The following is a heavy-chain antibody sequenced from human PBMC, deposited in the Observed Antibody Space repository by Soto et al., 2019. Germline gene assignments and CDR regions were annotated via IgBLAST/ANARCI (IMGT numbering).Heavy chain of an antibody. J-gene: IGHJ4*02. CDR2: VYYSGRT. Sequence: QVQLQESGPGLVKPSDTLSLTCTVSGGSISSYYWSWIRQPPGKGLEWLGYVYYSGRTNYNPSLKSRVTISLDTSKNQFSLKVSSVTAADTAEYYCVRHSMTAGQIDYWGQGTTVTVSS. V-gene: IGHV4-59*08. D-gene: IGHD6-13*01. CDR3: VRHSMTAGQIDY. CDR1: GGSISSYY.